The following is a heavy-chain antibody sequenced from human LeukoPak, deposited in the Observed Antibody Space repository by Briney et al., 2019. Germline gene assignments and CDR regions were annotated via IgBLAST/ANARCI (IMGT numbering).Heavy chain of an antibody. CDR1: GFTFSSYW. V-gene: IGHV3-7*01. J-gene: IGHJ4*02. CDR3: KSGGAAPGNFDY. CDR2: IKYDGSEQ. D-gene: IGHD6-13*01. Sequence: GGSLRLSCAASGFTFSSYWMSWMRQAPGKGLQWVANIKYDGSEQYYVDSVKGRFTISRDNAKNSLYLQVNSLGVEDTAVYYCKSGGAAPGNFDYWGQGALVTVSS.